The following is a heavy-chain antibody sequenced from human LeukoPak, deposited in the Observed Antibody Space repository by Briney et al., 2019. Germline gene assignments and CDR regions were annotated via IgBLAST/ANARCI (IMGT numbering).Heavy chain of an antibody. CDR2: IYYSGST. J-gene: IGHJ4*02. V-gene: IGHV4-61*01. CDR1: GASVSSGSYY. Sequence: PSETLSLTCTVSGASVSSGSYYWSWIRQPPGKGLEWVGYIYYSGSTNYNPSLKSRVTISVDTSKNQFSLKLSSVAAADTAVYYCARGSRGYSYGWGQGTLVTVSS. CDR3: ARGSRGYSYG. D-gene: IGHD5-18*01.